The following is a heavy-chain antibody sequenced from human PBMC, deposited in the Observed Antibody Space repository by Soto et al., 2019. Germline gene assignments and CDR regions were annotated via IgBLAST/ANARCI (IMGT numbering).Heavy chain of an antibody. Sequence: ASVKVSCKASGYTFTSYGISWVRQAPGQGLEWMGWISAYNGNTNYAQKLQGRVTRTTDTSTSTAYMELRSLRSNDTAVYYCARLGDMITFGGVIVIPAQSGYYGMDVWGQGTTVTVSS. CDR3: ARLGDMITFGGVIVIPAQSGYYGMDV. V-gene: IGHV1-18*01. D-gene: IGHD3-16*02. CDR2: ISAYNGNT. CDR1: GYTFTSYG. J-gene: IGHJ6*02.